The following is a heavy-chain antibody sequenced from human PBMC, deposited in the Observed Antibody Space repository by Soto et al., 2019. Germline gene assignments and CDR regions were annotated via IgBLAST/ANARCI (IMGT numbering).Heavy chain of an antibody. V-gene: IGHV1-69*13. CDR1: GGTFSSYA. CDR3: ASEGVHGSGSYRGYYFDY. D-gene: IGHD3-10*01. J-gene: IGHJ4*02. CDR2: IIPIFGTA. Sequence: ASVKVSCKASGGTFSSYAISWVRQAPGQGLEWMGGIIPIFGTANYAQKFQGRVTITADESTSTAYMELSSLRSEDTAVYYCASEGVHGSGSYRGYYFDYWGQGTLVTVSS.